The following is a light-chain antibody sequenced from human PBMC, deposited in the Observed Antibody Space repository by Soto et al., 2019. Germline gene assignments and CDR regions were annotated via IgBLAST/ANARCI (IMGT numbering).Light chain of an antibody. CDR1: ALSKKD. CDR3: DSAADNISHAV. CDR2: KDS. Sequence: SYELTQPSLVSVSPGQTGRITWSGDALSKKDAQWFQQRPGQAPVVVIYKDSERPSGIPERFSGSGSGTTVTLTISGAQVGYEADYYCDSAADNISHAVFGGGTQLTVL. V-gene: IGLV3-27*01. J-gene: IGLJ7*01.